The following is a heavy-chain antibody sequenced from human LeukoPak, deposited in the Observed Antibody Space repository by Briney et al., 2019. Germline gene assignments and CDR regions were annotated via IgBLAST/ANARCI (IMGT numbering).Heavy chain of an antibody. V-gene: IGHV1-69*04. J-gene: IGHJ4*02. D-gene: IGHD5-12*01. Sequence: WASVKVSCKASGGTFSSYAISWVRQAPGQGLEWMGRIIPILGIANYAQKFQGRVTITADKSTSTAYMELSSLRSEDTAVYYCASSGYSGYDFPPSDYWGQGTLVTVSS. CDR1: GGTFSSYA. CDR2: IIPILGIA. CDR3: ASSGYSGYDFPPSDY.